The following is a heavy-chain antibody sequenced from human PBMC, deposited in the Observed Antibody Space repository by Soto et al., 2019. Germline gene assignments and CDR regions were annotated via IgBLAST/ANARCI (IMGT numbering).Heavy chain of an antibody. D-gene: IGHD1-20*01. V-gene: IGHV1-69*12. J-gene: IGHJ6*02. Sequence: QVQLVQSGAEVKKPGSSVKVSCKASGGTFSSYAISWVRQAPGQGLEWMGGIIPIFGTANYTQNFQGRVTITADESTSTAYMELTSLRSEDTAIYYCAYNNWGYYYYGLDVWGQGTTVTVSS. CDR3: AYNNWGYYYYGLDV. CDR2: IIPIFGTA. CDR1: GGTFSSYA.